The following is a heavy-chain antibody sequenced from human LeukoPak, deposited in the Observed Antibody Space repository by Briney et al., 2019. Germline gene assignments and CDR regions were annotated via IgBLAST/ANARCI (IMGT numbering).Heavy chain of an antibody. CDR2: INPNSGGT. Sequence: GASAKVSCKASGYTFTGYYMHWVRQAPGQGLEWMGWINPNSGGTNYAQKFQGRVTMTRDTSISTAYMELSRLRSDDTAVYYCAREMPDYYDSSGYYSLDYWGQGTLVTVSS. CDR1: GYTFTGYY. D-gene: IGHD3-22*01. J-gene: IGHJ4*02. V-gene: IGHV1-2*02. CDR3: AREMPDYYDSSGYYSLDY.